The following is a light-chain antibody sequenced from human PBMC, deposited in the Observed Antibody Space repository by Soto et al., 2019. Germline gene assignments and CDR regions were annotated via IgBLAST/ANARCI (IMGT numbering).Light chain of an antibody. J-gene: IGKJ2*01. CDR1: QSVSSN. Sequence: EIVMTQSPATLSVSPGERATLCCRASQSVSSNLAWYQQKPGQTPKLLIYVASTRATGIPDRFSGSGSGTDFTLTISRLEPEDFAVYYCQQYGSSGYTFGQGTKLEIK. CDR2: VAS. CDR3: QQYGSSGYT. V-gene: IGKV3-20*01.